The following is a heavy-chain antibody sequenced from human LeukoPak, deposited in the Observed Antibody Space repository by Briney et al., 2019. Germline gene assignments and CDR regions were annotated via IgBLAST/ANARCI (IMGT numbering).Heavy chain of an antibody. CDR2: IQSKTDGGTT. Sequence: PGGPLRLSCAASGFTFSDAWMTWVRQAPGKGLECVGFIQSKTDGGTTDSAAPVKGRFTVSRDDSKNTLYLQMNSLKTEDTAVYYCTTWSSQFDYWGQGTLVTVSS. J-gene: IGHJ4*02. V-gene: IGHV3-15*01. CDR3: TTWSSQFDY. D-gene: IGHD6-6*01. CDR1: GFTFSDAW.